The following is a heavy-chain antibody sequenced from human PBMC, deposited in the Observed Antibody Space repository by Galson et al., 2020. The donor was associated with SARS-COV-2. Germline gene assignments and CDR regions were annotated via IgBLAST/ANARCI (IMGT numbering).Heavy chain of an antibody. J-gene: IGHJ6*02. CDR3: ARVPGFYSSGIYYARDV. CDR1: GDSVSSAGYY. Sequence: ETSETLSLTCTVSGDSVSSAGYYWSWIRQRPGKGLDWIGYIYYNGNTYYNPSLKSRVTISVDTSKNQFSLKLSSVSAADTAVYYCARVPGFYSSGIYYARDVWGQGTTVTVSS. V-gene: IGHV4-31*03. CDR2: IYYNGNT. D-gene: IGHD3-10*01.